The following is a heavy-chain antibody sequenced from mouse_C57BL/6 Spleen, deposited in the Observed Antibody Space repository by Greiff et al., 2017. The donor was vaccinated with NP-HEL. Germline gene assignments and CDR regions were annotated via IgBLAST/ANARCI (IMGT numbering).Heavy chain of an antibody. CDR1: GYSITSGYY. CDR2: ISYDGSN. CDR3: ARRGDGYYVPFDY. D-gene: IGHD2-3*01. Sequence: EVQLQESGPGLVKPSQSLSLTCSVTGYSITSGYYWNWIRQFPGNKLEWMGYISYDGSNNYNPSLKNRISITRDTSKNQFFLKLNSVTTEDTATYYCARRGDGYYVPFDYWGQGTTLTVSS. J-gene: IGHJ2*01. V-gene: IGHV3-6*01.